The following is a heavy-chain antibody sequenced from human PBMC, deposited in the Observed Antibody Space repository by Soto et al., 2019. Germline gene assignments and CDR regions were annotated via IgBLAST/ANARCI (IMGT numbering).Heavy chain of an antibody. CDR2: ISYDGSNK. CDR1: GFTFSSLA. V-gene: IGHV3-30-3*01. Sequence: PGGSLRLSCAASGFTFSSLAMHWVRQAPGKGLEWVALISYDGSNKYYADSVRGRFTISRDNSKNTLYLQMNSLRAEDTAVYYCARMGYTTHYYYYAMDVWGQGTTVTVSS. CDR3: ARMGYTTHYYYYAMDV. D-gene: IGHD6-13*01. J-gene: IGHJ6*02.